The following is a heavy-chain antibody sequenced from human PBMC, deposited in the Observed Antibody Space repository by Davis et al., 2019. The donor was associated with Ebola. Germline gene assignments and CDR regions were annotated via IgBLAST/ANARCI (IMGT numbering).Heavy chain of an antibody. CDR2: ISSGSSTI. CDR1: GFTFSSYS. CDR3: VRDYLFALDI. J-gene: IGHJ3*02. Sequence: GESLKISCAASGFTFSSYSMNWVRQAPGKGLEWVSYISSGSSTIYYADSVKGRFTISRDNAKNSLSLLMNSLRDEDTAIYYCVRDYLFALDIWGQGTMVTVSS. V-gene: IGHV3-48*02.